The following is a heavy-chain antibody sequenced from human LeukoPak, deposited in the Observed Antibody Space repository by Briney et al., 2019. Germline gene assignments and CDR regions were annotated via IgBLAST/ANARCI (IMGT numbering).Heavy chain of an antibody. CDR2: MNPNSGNT. J-gene: IGHJ3*02. V-gene: IGHV1-8*01. D-gene: IGHD1-26*01. Sequence: ASVKVSCKASGYTFTSYDINWVRQATGQGLEWMGWMNPNSGNTGYAQKFQGRVTMTRDMSTSTVYMELSSLRSEDTAVYYCARPRNSGSYSDAFDIWGQGTMVTVSS. CDR3: ARPRNSGSYSDAFDI. CDR1: GYTFTSYD.